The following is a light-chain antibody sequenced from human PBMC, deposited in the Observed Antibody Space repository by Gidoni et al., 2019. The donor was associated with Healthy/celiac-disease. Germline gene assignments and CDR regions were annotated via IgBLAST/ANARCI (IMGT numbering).Light chain of an antibody. V-gene: IGLV8-61*01. J-gene: IGLJ3*02. Sequence: QTVVTQEPAFAVSPGGTVTLTCGLSSGSFSTSYYPSWYQQTPGQAPRTLIYSTNTRSSWVPDRFSGSILGNKAALTITGAQADDESYYYCVLYMGSGSWVFGGGTKLTVL. CDR1: SGSFSTSYY. CDR2: STN. CDR3: VLYMGSGSWV.